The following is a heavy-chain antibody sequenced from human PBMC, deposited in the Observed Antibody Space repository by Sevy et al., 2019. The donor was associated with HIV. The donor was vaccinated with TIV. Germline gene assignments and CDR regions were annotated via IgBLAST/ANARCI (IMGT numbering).Heavy chain of an antibody. Sequence: SENLSLTCAVYGGSFSGYYWSWIRQPPGKGLEWIGEINHSGSTNYNSSLKSRVTISVDTSKNQFSLKLSSVTAADTAVYYCARHCGSASCSHAFDIWGHGTMVTVSS. D-gene: IGHD2-2*01. J-gene: IGHJ3*02. CDR2: INHSGST. CDR3: ARHCGSASCSHAFDI. CDR1: GGSFSGYY. V-gene: IGHV4-34*01.